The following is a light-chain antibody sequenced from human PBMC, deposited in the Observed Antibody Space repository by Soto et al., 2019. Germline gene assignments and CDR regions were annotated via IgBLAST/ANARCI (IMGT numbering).Light chain of an antibody. V-gene: IGKV3-20*01. CDR2: GAS. Sequence: EIVLTQSPGTLSLSPGERATLSCRASQSVSSSYLAWYQLKPGQAPRLLIYGASSRATGIPDRFSGSGSGTDFTLTISGLEPEDFAVYYCQQYGSSPPTFGQGTKVEIK. CDR3: QQYGSSPPT. CDR1: QSVSSSY. J-gene: IGKJ1*01.